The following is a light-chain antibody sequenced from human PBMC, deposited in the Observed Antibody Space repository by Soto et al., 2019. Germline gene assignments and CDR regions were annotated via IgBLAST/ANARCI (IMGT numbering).Light chain of an antibody. CDR1: QSVSSSSY. Sequence: EIVLTQSPGTLSLSPGERATLSCRASQSVSSSSYLAWYQQKPGQAPRLLIYGASSRATGIPDRFGGSGSGTDFTLTISRLEPEDFAVYYCQQYGSSPSYTFGQGTKLEIK. J-gene: IGKJ2*01. CDR3: QQYGSSPSYT. V-gene: IGKV3-20*01. CDR2: GAS.